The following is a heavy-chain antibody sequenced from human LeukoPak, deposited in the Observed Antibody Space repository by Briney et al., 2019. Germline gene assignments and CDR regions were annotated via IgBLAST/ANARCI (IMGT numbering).Heavy chain of an antibody. D-gene: IGHD2-8*01. V-gene: IGHV4-4*02. CDR3: ARGLGYCTNGVCYKVYYGMDV. CDR1: GGSISSSNW. Sequence: SETLSLTCAVSGGSISSSNWWSWVRQPPGKGLEWVGEIYHSGSTNYNPSLKSRVTISVDKSKNQFSLKLSSVTAADTAVYYCARGLGYCTNGVCYKVYYGMDVWGQGTTVTVSS. J-gene: IGHJ6*02. CDR2: IYHSGST.